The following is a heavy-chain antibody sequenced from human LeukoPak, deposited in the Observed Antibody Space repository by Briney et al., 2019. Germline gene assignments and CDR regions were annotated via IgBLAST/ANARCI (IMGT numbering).Heavy chain of an antibody. J-gene: IGHJ6*02. V-gene: IGHV1-18*01. CDR3: ASSLDPTDYYYYGMDV. CDR1: GYTFTSYG. CDR2: ISAYNGNT. D-gene: IGHD3/OR15-3a*01. Sequence: GASVKVSCKASGYTFTSYGISWVRQAPGQGLEWMGWISAYNGNTNCAQKLQGRVTMTTDISTSTAYMELRSLRSDDTAVYYCASSLDPTDYYYYGMDVWGQGTTVTVSS.